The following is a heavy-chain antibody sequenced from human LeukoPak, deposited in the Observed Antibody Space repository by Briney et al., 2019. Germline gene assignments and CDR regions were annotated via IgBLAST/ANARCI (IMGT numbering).Heavy chain of an antibody. J-gene: IGHJ4*02. CDR3: AKDFLLWFGELLPLADY. V-gene: IGHV3-21*01. D-gene: IGHD3-10*01. CDR1: GFTFSSFS. CDR2: ISSSSSYI. Sequence: GGSLRLSRSASGFTFSSFSMNWVRQAPGKGLEWVSSISSSSSYIYYADSVKGRFTISRDNAKNSLYLQMNSLRAEDTAVHYCAKDFLLWFGELLPLADYWGQGTLVTVSS.